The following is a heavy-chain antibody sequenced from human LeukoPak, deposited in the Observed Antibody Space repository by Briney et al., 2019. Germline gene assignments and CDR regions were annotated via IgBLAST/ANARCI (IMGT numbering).Heavy chain of an antibody. CDR3: ARDSRGGGPDFDY. D-gene: IGHD3-16*01. Sequence: PSETLSLTCAVYGASLNGHYWSWIRQPPGKGLEWIGEGSDVGGTKYNPSLKSRVTISVDSSRTQFSLKLSSMTAADMAVYYCARDSRGGGPDFDYWGQGTLVTVSS. CDR2: GSDVGGT. V-gene: IGHV4-34*01. CDR1: GASLNGHY. J-gene: IGHJ4*02.